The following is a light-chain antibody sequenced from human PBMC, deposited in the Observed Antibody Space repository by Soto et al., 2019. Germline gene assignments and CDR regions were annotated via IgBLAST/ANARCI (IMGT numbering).Light chain of an antibody. J-gene: IGLJ2*01. V-gene: IGLV1-44*01. CDR1: SSNIGTNT. Sequence: QSVLTQPPSASGTPGQRVTISCSGSSSNIGTNTVIWYQQLPGTAPKLLIYSNNQRPSGVPDRFSGSKSGTSASLAISGLQSEEESDYYCASLDVSLVVFGGGTKLTVL. CDR2: SNN. CDR3: ASLDVSLVV.